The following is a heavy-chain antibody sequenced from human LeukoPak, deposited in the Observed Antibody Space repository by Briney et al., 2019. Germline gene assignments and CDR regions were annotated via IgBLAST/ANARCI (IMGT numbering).Heavy chain of an antibody. J-gene: IGHJ3*02. Sequence: SETLSLTCTVSGGSISSYYWSWIRQPPGKGLKWIGYIYYSGSTHYNPSLRSRVTISVDTSRNQFSLKLSSVTAADTAVYYCARDYRMSPSCAFDIWGQGTMVTVSS. V-gene: IGHV4-59*01. CDR1: GGSISSYY. CDR2: IYYSGST. CDR3: ARDYRMSPSCAFDI.